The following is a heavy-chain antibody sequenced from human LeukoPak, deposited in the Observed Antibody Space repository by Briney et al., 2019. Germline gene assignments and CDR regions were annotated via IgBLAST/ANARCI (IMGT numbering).Heavy chain of an antibody. V-gene: IGHV1-3*01. Sequence: GASVKVSCKASGYTFTNYAMQWVRQAPGQRLEWMGWINAGNGNTRYSQRFQGRVTITRDTSASTAYMEVTSLRSEDTAIYYCARGIWSRAVSSYYFDYWGQGTLDTVSS. J-gene: IGHJ4*02. D-gene: IGHD3-3*01. CDR1: GYTFTNYA. CDR2: INAGNGNT. CDR3: ARGIWSRAVSSYYFDY.